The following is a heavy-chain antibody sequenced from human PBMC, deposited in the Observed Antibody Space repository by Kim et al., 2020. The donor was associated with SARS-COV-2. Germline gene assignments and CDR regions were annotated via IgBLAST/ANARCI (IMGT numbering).Heavy chain of an antibody. CDR1: GFTFSSYG. D-gene: IGHD6-19*01. CDR2: IWYDGSNK. Sequence: GGSLRLSCAASGFTFSSYGMHWVRQAPGKGLEWVAVIWYDGSNKYYADSVKGRFTISRDNSKNTLYLQMNSLRAEDTAVYYCARDQLYTVAEATNNYYFDYWGQGTLVTVSS. CDR3: ARDQLYTVAEATNNYYFDY. V-gene: IGHV3-33*01. J-gene: IGHJ4*02.